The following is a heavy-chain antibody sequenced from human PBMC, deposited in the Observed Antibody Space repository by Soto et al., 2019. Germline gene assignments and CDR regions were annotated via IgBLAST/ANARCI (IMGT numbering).Heavy chain of an antibody. CDR1: GASISSGFYY. J-gene: IGHJ5*02. V-gene: IGHV4-31*03. CDR3: ARAEGYSSTWGLVDP. D-gene: IGHD2-2*01. Sequence: QVQLQESGPGLVKPSQTLSLTCTVSGASISSGFYYWTWIRQFPGKGLEWIGYIYYRGSTYYNPSLKSRLTMSIDTSKNQFSLKLTSVTAADTAVYYCARAEGYSSTWGLVDPWGQGTLVAVSS. CDR2: IYYRGST.